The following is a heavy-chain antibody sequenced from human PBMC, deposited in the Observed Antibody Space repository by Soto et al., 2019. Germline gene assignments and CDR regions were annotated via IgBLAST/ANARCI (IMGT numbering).Heavy chain of an antibody. Sequence: GASVKVSCKASGYTFTRYYVHWVRQAPGQGLEWMGIINPSGGPTKYAQKFQGRVTMTRDTSTSTVYMELSSLSSEDSALYYCAREGNSSDIGGRPFDYWGQGTPVTVSS. CDR3: AREGNSSDIGGRPFDY. CDR1: GYTFTRYY. CDR2: INPSGGPT. D-gene: IGHD3-22*01. J-gene: IGHJ4*02. V-gene: IGHV1-46*01.